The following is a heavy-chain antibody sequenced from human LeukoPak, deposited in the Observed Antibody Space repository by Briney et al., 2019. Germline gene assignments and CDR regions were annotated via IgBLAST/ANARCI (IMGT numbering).Heavy chain of an antibody. CDR2: INSDGSST. V-gene: IGHV3-74*01. CDR1: GFTFSSYW. J-gene: IGHJ4*02. CDR3: ASPPHYYDSSGYYSY. Sequence: GGSLRLSCAASGFTFSSYWMHWVRQAPGKGLVWVSRINSDGSSTSCADSVKGRFTISRDNAKNTLYLQMNSLRAEDTAVYYCASPPHYYDSSGYYSYWGQGTLVTVSS. D-gene: IGHD3-22*01.